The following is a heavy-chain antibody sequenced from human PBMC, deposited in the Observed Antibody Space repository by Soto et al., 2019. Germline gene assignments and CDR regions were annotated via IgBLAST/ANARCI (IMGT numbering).Heavy chain of an antibody. D-gene: IGHD3-3*01. J-gene: IGHJ5*02. Sequence: QVQLQQWGAGLLKPSETLSLTCAVYGGSFSGYYWSWIRQPPGKGLEWIGEINHSGSTNYNPSLKSRVTISVDTSKNQFSLKLSSVTAADTAVYYCARVFRITIFGVVIDTSHNWFDPWGQGTLVTVSS. CDR1: GGSFSGYY. CDR3: ARVFRITIFGVVIDTSHNWFDP. CDR2: INHSGST. V-gene: IGHV4-34*01.